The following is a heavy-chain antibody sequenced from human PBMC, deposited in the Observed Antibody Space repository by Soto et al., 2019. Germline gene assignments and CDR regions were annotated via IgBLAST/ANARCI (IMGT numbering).Heavy chain of an antibody. CDR2: ISGSGGST. Sequence: EVQLLESGGGLVQPGGSLRLSCAASGFTFSSYAMSWVRQAPGKGLEWVSAISGSGGSTYYADSVKGRFTISRDNSKNTLYLQMNGLRAEDTAVYYCAKDQGVAGTFDYWGQGTLVTVSS. V-gene: IGHV3-23*01. D-gene: IGHD6-19*01. CDR1: GFTFSSYA. CDR3: AKDQGVAGTFDY. J-gene: IGHJ4*02.